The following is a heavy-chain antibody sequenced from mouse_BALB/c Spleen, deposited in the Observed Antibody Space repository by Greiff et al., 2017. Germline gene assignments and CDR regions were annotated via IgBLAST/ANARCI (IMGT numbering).Heavy chain of an antibody. CDR3: ARPYGNYGYAMDY. CDR1: GFNIKDTY. J-gene: IGHJ4*01. V-gene: IGHV14-3*02. Sequence: VHVKQSGAELVKPGASVKLSCTASGFNIKDTYMHWVKQRPEQGLEWIGRIDPANGNTKYDPKFQGKATITADTSSNTAYLQLSSLTSEDTAVYYCARPYGNYGYAMDYWGQGTSVTVSS. CDR2: IDPANGNT. D-gene: IGHD2-1*01.